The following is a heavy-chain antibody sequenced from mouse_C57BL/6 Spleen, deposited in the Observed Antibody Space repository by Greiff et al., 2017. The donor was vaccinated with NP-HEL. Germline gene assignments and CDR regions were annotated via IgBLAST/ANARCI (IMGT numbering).Heavy chain of an antibody. J-gene: IGHJ2*01. D-gene: IGHD1-1*01. V-gene: IGHV1-42*01. CDR2: INPSTGGT. CDR1: GYSFTGYY. Sequence: VQLQQSGPELVKPGASVKISCKASGYSFTGYYMNWVKQSPEKSLEWIGEINPSTGGTTYNQKFKAKATLTVDKSSSTAYMQLKSLTSEDSAVYYCARGGYYGSSYDIHDYWGQGTTLTVSS. CDR3: ARGGYYGSSYDIHDY.